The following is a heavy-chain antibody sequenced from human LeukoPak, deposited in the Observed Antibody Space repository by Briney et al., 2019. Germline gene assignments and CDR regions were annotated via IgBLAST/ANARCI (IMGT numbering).Heavy chain of an antibody. Sequence: PSETLSLTCTVSGASVSSASYWSWIRQPPGKGVEWIAHIYNGVNTNYNPSLKSRVTISVDTSKNQFSLKLSSVTAADTTVYYCARTRYSSSYHAFDNWGQGTLVTVSS. CDR3: ARTRYSSSYHAFDN. CDR1: GASVSSASY. V-gene: IGHV4-61*01. CDR2: IYNGVNT. D-gene: IGHD3-3*01. J-gene: IGHJ4*02.